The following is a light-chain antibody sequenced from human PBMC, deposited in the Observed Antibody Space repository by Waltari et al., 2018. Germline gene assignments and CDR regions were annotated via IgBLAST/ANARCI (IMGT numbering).Light chain of an antibody. CDR1: SSDVGGYNY. V-gene: IGLV2-14*03. CDR2: DVR. Sequence: QSALTQPASVSGSPGQSITISCPGTSSDVGGYNYVSWYQQHPGKAPKLMIYDVRNRPSGVSNRFSGSKSGNTASLTISGLQAEDEADYYCSSYISSSTLELFGGGTSLTVL. J-gene: IGLJ2*01. CDR3: SSYISSSTLEL.